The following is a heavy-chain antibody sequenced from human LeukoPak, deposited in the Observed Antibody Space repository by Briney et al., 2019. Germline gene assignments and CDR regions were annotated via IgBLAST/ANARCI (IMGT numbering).Heavy chain of an antibody. Sequence: VASVKVSCKASGGTFSSYAISWVRRAPGQGLEWMGRIIPILGIANYAQKFQGRVTITADKSTSTAYMELSSLRSEDTAVYYCARDESGGITEYWGQGTLVTVSS. D-gene: IGHD3-10*01. V-gene: IGHV1-69*04. J-gene: IGHJ4*02. CDR2: IIPILGIA. CDR3: ARDESGGITEY. CDR1: GGTFSSYA.